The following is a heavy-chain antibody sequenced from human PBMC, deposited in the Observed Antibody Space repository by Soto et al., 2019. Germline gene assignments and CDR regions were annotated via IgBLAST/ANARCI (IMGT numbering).Heavy chain of an antibody. CDR1: GFTFSDYY. Sequence: QVQLVESGGGLVKPGGSLRLSCAASGFTFSDYYMSWIRQAPGKGLEWVSYISSSGSTIYYADSVKGRFTISRDNAKNSLYLQMNRLSAEDTAVYYCARDRCSGGSCYSGAFDIWGQGTMVTVSS. CDR2: ISSSGSTI. J-gene: IGHJ3*02. D-gene: IGHD2-15*01. V-gene: IGHV3-11*01. CDR3: ARDRCSGGSCYSGAFDI.